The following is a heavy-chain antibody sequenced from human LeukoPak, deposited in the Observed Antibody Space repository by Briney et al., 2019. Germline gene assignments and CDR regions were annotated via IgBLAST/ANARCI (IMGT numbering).Heavy chain of an antibody. CDR2: ISYDGSNK. CDR1: GFTFSSYA. Sequence: GGSLRLSCAASGFTFSSYAMHWVRQAPGQGLEWVAVISYDGSNKYYADSVKGRFTISRDNSKNTVYLRMNSLAVGDTAVYYCARDPPRVRNSWGDGFDVWGQGTTVTVSS. CDR3: ARDPPRVRNSWGDGFDV. D-gene: IGHD4-23*01. J-gene: IGHJ6*02. V-gene: IGHV3-30-3*01.